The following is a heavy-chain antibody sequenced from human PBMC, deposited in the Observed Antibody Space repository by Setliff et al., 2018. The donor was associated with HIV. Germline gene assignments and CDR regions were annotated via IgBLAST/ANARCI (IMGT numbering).Heavy chain of an antibody. CDR2: IRFNGSEK. CDR1: GFIFKTYD. Sequence: GSLRLSCATSGFIFKTYDIHWVRQAPGKGLEWVTFIRFNGSEKYYADSVRGRFTISRDNSKNTLYLQMNSLRAEDTAVYYCAKNLYRSGWSPLDYWGQGTLVTVSS. CDR3: AKNLYRSGWSPLDY. D-gene: IGHD6-13*01. V-gene: IGHV3-30*02. J-gene: IGHJ4*02.